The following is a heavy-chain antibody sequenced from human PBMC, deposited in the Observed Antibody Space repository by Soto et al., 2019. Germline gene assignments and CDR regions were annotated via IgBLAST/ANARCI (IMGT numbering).Heavy chain of an antibody. V-gene: IGHV5-51*01. D-gene: IGHD5-18*01. Sequence: PGESLKISCKGSGYSFTSYWIGWVRQMPGKGLEWMGIIYPGDSDTRYSPSFQGQVTISADKSISTAYLQWSSLKASDTAMYYCARTLSQLWFLHAFDICGQGTMVTVSS. CDR2: IYPGDSDT. CDR1: GYSFTSYW. CDR3: ARTLSQLWFLHAFDI. J-gene: IGHJ3*02.